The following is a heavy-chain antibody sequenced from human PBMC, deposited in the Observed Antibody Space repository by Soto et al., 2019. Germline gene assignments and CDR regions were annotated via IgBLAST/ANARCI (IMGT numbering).Heavy chain of an antibody. CDR1: GFTVSSNY. V-gene: IGHV3-53*01. CDR2: IYSGGST. J-gene: IGHJ6*02. CDR3: ARDLWIRYYYYGMDV. D-gene: IGHD1-1*01. Sequence: PGGSLRLSCAASGFTVSSNYMSWVRQAPGKGLEWVSVIYSGGSTYYADSVKGRFTIPRDNSKNTLYLQMNSLRAEDTAVYYCARDLWIRYYYYGMDVWGQGTTVTVSS.